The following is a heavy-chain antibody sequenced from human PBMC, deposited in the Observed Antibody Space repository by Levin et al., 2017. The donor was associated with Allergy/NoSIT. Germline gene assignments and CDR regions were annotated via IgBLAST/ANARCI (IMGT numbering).Heavy chain of an antibody. CDR3: AKDGCSSISCYPNF. Sequence: GESLKISCEASGFTFRDYSMNWVRQAPGKGLEWVSGISGSGSSPYYADSVRGRFTISRDNSKNTLFLEMNSLRAEDTAVYYCAKDGCSSISCYPNFWGQGTLVTVSS. J-gene: IGHJ4*02. CDR1: GFTFRDYS. CDR2: ISGSGSSP. V-gene: IGHV3-23*01. D-gene: IGHD2-2*01.